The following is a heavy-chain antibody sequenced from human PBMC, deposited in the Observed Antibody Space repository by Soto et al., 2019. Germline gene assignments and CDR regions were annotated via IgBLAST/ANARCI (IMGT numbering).Heavy chain of an antibody. CDR2: IGYGGRT. CDR1: GFSVNDYN. CDR3: ARDPGKSSGWPIFAP. Sequence: EVQVVESGGALVQPGGSLRLSCAASGFSVNDYNMNWVRQAPGKGLEWISFIGYGGRTYYAGPVEGRFTMARDSGRNSLHLQMSSLRAEDTALYYCARDPGKSSGWPIFAPWGQGTLVTVSS. V-gene: IGHV3-48*01. J-gene: IGHJ5*02. D-gene: IGHD6-19*01.